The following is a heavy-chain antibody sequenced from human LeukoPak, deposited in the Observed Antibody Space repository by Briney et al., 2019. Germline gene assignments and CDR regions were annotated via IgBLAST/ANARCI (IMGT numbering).Heavy chain of an antibody. CDR3: ARRLDYYYGMDV. D-gene: IGHD5-12*01. J-gene: IGHJ6*02. CDR2: IDPSDSYT. V-gene: IGHV5-10-1*01. CDR1: GYSFTSYW. Sequence: NPGESLKISCKGSGYSFTSYWISWVRQMPGKGLEWMGRIDPSDSYTNYSPSFQGHVTISADKSISTAYLQWSSLKASDTAKVYCARRLDYYYGMDVWGQGSTVTVSS.